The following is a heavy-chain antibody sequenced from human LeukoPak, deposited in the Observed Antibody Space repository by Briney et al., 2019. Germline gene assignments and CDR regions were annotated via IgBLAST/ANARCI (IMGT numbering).Heavy chain of an antibody. V-gene: IGHV3-53*01. D-gene: IGHD3-3*01. J-gene: IGHJ4*02. Sequence: SGGSLRLSCAASGFTVSSNYMSWVRQAPGKGLERVSVIYSGGSTYYGDSVKGRFTISRDNSKNTLYLQMNSLRAEDTAVYYCARGGVYDFWSGYLDYWGQGTLVTVPS. CDR3: ARGGVYDFWSGYLDY. CDR1: GFTVSSNY. CDR2: IYSGGST.